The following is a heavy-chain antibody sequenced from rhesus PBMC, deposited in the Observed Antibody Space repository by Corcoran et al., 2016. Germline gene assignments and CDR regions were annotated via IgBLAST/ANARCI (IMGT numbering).Heavy chain of an antibody. CDR3: ARDLGSGSYYNHDAFDF. CDR2: IYGSGGGT. CDR1: GGSISDDYY. V-gene: IGHV4-106*01. D-gene: IGHD3-16*01. Sequence: QVQLQESGPGLVKPSETLSLTCAVSGGSISDDYYWSWIRQPPGKGLEWIGYIYGSGGGTNYNPSLKNRVTISLEPSKNQFSMKLSSVTAADTAVYYCARDLGSGSYYNHDAFDFWGQGLRVTVSS. J-gene: IGHJ3*01.